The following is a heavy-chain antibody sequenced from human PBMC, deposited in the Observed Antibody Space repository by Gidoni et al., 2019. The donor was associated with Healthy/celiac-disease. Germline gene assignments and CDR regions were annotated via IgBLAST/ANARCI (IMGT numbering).Heavy chain of an antibody. CDR2: INHSGST. CDR1: GGSFSGYY. D-gene: IGHD2-21*01. V-gene: IGHV4-34*01. Sequence: QVQLQQWGAGLLKPSETLSLTCAVYGGSFSGYYWSWIRQPPGKGLGWIGEINHSGSTNYNPSLKSRVTISVDTSKNQFSRKLSSVTAADTAVYYCARDSPEHIVVVGEFDPWGQGTLVTVSS. CDR3: ARDSPEHIVVVGEFDP. J-gene: IGHJ5*02.